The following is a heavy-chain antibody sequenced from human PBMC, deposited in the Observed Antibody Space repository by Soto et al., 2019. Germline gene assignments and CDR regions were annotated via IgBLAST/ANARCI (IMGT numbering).Heavy chain of an antibody. CDR3: ARDIGRVAAAAMGNY. J-gene: IGHJ4*02. D-gene: IGHD6-13*01. CDR1: GFTFSSYS. V-gene: IGHV3-48*01. Sequence: GGSLRLSCAASGFTFSSYSMNWVRQAPGKGLEWVSYISSSSSTIYYADSVKGRFTISRDNSKNTLYLQMNSLRAEDTAVYYCARDIGRVAAAAMGNYWGQGTLVTVSS. CDR2: ISSSSSTI.